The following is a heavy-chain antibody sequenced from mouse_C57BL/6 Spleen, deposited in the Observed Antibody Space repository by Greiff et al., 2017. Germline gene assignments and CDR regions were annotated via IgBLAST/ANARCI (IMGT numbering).Heavy chain of an antibody. V-gene: IGHV8-12*01. CDR3: ARAHYYGSRDYAMDY. Sequence: QVTLKESGPGILQSSQTLSLTYSFSGFSLSTSGMGVSWIRQPSGKGLEWLAHIYWDDDKRYNPSLKSRLTISKDTSRNQVFLKITSVDTADTATYYCARAHYYGSRDYAMDYWGQGTSVTVSS. CDR1: GFSLSTSGMG. D-gene: IGHD1-1*01. J-gene: IGHJ4*01. CDR2: IYWDDDK.